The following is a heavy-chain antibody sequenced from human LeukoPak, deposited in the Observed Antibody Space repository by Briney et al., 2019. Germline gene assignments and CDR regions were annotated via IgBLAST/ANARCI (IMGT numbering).Heavy chain of an antibody. J-gene: IGHJ3*02. CDR3: ARDWHYYDSSGYHHAFDI. CDR2: IYSGGST. D-gene: IGHD3-22*01. CDR1: GFTVSSNY. Sequence: GGSLRLSCAASGFTVSSNYMSWVRQAPGKGLEWVSVIYSGGSTYYADSVKGRFTISRDNSKNTLYLQMNSLRAEDTAVYYCARDWHYYDSSGYHHAFDIWGQGTMVTVSS. V-gene: IGHV3-53*01.